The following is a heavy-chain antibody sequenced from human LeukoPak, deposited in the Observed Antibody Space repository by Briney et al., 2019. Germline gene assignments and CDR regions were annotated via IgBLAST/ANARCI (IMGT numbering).Heavy chain of an antibody. D-gene: IGHD6-19*01. CDR2: INHSGST. CDR1: GVSFSGYY. V-gene: IGHV4-34*01. Sequence: KPSETLSLTCAVYGVSFSGYYWSWIRQPPGKGLEWIGEINHSGSTNYNPSLKSRVTISVDTSKNQFPLKLSSVTAADTAVYYCARGPGIAVVDKTFDYWGQGTLVTVSS. CDR3: ARGPGIAVVDKTFDY. J-gene: IGHJ4*02.